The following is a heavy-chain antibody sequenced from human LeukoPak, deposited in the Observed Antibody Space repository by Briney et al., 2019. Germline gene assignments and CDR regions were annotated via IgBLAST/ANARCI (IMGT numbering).Heavy chain of an antibody. CDR3: ARWDDLFLIDF. D-gene: IGHD3-9*01. CDR2: IASDGSST. Sequence: GGSLRLSCAASGFTFSSYWMNWVRQAPGQGLVWVSRIASDGSSTTYADSVKGRFSISRDNAKNTLYLQMNSLRVEDTAVYYCARWDDLFLIDFWGQGTLVTVSS. CDR1: GFTFSSYW. V-gene: IGHV3-74*01. J-gene: IGHJ4*02.